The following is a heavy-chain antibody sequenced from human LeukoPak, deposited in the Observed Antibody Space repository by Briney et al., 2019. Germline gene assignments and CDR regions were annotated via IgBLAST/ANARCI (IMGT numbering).Heavy chain of an antibody. CDR3: ASLPGFDRSGYYSSFDY. V-gene: IGHV1-69*04. Sequence: ASVKVSCKASGGTFSSYAISWVRQAPGQGLEWMGRIIPILGIANYAQKFQGRVTITADKSTSTAYMELSSLRSEDTAVYYCASLPGFDRSGYYSSFDYWGQGTLVTVSS. CDR2: IIPILGIA. CDR1: GGTFSSYA. J-gene: IGHJ4*02. D-gene: IGHD3-22*01.